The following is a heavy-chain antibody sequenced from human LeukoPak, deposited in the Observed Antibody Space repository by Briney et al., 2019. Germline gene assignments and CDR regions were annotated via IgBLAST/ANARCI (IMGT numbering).Heavy chain of an antibody. D-gene: IGHD2-15*01. CDR2: INHSGST. Sequence: EASETLSLTCAVYGGSFSGYYWSWIRQPPGKGLEWIGEINHSGSTNYNPSLKSRVTISVDRSKNQFSLKLSSVTAADTAVYYCARGYCSGGSCLGYFDYWGQGTLVTVSS. CDR3: ARGYCSGGSCLGYFDY. CDR1: GGSFSGYY. J-gene: IGHJ4*02. V-gene: IGHV4-34*01.